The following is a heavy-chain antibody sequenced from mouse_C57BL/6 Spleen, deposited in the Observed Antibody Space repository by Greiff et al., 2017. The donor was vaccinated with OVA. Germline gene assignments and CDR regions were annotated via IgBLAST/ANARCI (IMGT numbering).Heavy chain of an antibody. CDR1: GYTFTSYW. V-gene: IGHV1-72*01. Sequence: QVQLQQPGAELVKPGASVKLSCKASGYTFTSYWMHWVKQRPGRGLEWIGRIDPNSGGTKYNEKFKSKATLTGDKPSSTAYMQLSSLTSEDSAVYYCARDYDGSSYEAMDYWGQGTSVTVSS. CDR3: ARDYDGSSYEAMDY. D-gene: IGHD1-1*01. CDR2: IDPNSGGT. J-gene: IGHJ4*01.